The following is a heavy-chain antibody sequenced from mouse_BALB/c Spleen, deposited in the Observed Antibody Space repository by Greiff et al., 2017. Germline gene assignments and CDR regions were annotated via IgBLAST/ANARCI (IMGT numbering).Heavy chain of an antibody. V-gene: IGHV5-6-2*01. Sequence: DVHLVESGGGLVKLGGSLKLSCAASGFTFSSYYMSWVRQTPEKRLELVAAINSNGGSTYYPDTVKGRFTISRDNAKNTLYLQMSSLKSEDTALYYCARYGYDAWFAYWGQGTLVTVSA. J-gene: IGHJ3*01. CDR1: GFTFSSYY. CDR3: ARYGYDAWFAY. CDR2: INSNGGST. D-gene: IGHD2-2*01.